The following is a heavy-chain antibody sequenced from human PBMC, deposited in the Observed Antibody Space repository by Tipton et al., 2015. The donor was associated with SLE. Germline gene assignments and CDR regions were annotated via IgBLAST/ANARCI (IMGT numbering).Heavy chain of an antibody. CDR1: GGSISSGGYY. Sequence: TLSLTCTVYGGSISSGGYYWSWIRQHPGKGLEWIGYIYYSGSTYYNPSLKSRVTISVDTSKNQFSLKLSSVTAADTAVYDCARGAISPQTYDYGSGRVGYFDLWVRGTLVPVSS. D-gene: IGHD3-10*01. J-gene: IGHJ2*01. CDR2: IYYSGST. V-gene: IGHV4-31*03. CDR3: ARGAISPQTYDYGSGRVGYFDL.